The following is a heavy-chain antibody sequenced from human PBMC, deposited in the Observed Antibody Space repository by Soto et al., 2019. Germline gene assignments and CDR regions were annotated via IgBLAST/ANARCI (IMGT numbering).Heavy chain of an antibody. Sequence: ASVKVSCKASGGTFSSYTISWVRQAPGQGLEWMGRIIPILGIANYAQKFQGRVTITADKSTSTAYMELSSLRSEDTAVYYCASPSGGVPLGYCSGGSCYHPDYYYYGMDVWGQGTTVTVS. CDR3: ASPSGGVPLGYCSGGSCYHPDYYYYGMDV. J-gene: IGHJ6*02. D-gene: IGHD2-15*01. V-gene: IGHV1-69*02. CDR2: IIPILGIA. CDR1: GGTFSSYT.